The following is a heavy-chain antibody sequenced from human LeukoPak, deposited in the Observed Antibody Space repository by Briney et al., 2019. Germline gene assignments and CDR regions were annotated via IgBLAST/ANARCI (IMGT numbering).Heavy chain of an antibody. CDR1: GFSFSDYS. J-gene: IGHJ5*02. D-gene: IGHD4-11*01. V-gene: IGHV3-48*01. CDR3: ARSFNYVGWFDP. CDR2: ISRSSSPI. Sequence: HPGGSLRLSCAAPGFSFSDYSMNWVRQAPGKGLEWVSYISRSSSPIYYADSVKGRFTISRDNAKNSLYLQMNSLRAEDTAVYYCARSFNYVGWFDPWGQGTLVTVSS.